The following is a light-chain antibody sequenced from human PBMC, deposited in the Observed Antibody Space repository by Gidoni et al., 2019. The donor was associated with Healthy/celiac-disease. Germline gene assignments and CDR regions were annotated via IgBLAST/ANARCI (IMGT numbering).Light chain of an antibody. CDR1: QSVLYSSNNKNY. CDR3: QQYYSTPFT. V-gene: IGKV4-1*01. J-gene: IGKJ3*01. Sequence: DIVMTQPPDSLAVSLGERATINCKSSQSVLYSSNNKNYLAWYQQKPGQPPKLLIYWASTRESGVPDRFSGSGSGTDFTLTISSLQAGDVAVYYCQQYYSTPFTFXPXTKVDIK. CDR2: WAS.